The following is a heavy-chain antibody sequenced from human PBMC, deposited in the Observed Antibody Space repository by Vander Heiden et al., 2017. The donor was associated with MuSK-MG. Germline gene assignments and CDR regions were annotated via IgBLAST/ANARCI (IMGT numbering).Heavy chain of an antibody. V-gene: IGHV4-34*01. Sequence: QVQLQQWGAGLLKPSETLSLTCAVSGGSFSGYYWSWIRQPPGKGLEWIGEINHSGSTNYNPSLKSRVTISVDTSKNQFSLKLSSVTAADTAVYYCARVRTYYYGSGSYKAGCFDYWGQGTLVTVSS. J-gene: IGHJ4*02. CDR1: GGSFSGYY. D-gene: IGHD3-10*01. CDR2: INHSGST. CDR3: ARVRTYYYGSGSYKAGCFDY.